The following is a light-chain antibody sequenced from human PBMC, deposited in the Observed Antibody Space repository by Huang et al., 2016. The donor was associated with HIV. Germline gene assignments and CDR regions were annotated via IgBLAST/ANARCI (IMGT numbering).Light chain of an antibody. J-gene: IGKJ2*01. CDR3: QQTYRTPYT. V-gene: IGKV1-39*01. Sequence: DIQMTQSPSSLSTFVGDRVTITCRASQNINTFLHWYQEKPGKAPRLLIYSASSLEHGVPSRFSGSASGTECTLTVSSVQPDDSATYYCQQTYRTPYTFGQGTKLDI. CDR1: QNINTF. CDR2: SAS.